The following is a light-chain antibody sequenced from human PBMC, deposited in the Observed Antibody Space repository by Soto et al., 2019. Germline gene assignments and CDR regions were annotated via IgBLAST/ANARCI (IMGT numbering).Light chain of an antibody. CDR3: QQYNNWPHT. CDR2: GVS. CDR1: QSVSSK. Sequence: EIVMTQSPATPSVSPGERATLSCRASQSVSSKLALFQQKPGQAPSLLIYGVSTRATGVPVRFSGSGSGTEFTLTINSLQSEDFAVYYCQQYNNWPHTFGQGTKVDIK. V-gene: IGKV3-15*01. J-gene: IGKJ2*01.